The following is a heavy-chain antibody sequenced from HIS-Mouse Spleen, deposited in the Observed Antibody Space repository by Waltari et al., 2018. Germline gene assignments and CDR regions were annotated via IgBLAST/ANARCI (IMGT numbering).Heavy chain of an antibody. V-gene: IGHV4-39*07. Sequence: QLQLQEWGPGLVKPSETLSLTCTVSGGPISSSRYYGGWIRQPPGKGLEWIGSIYYSGSTYYNPSLKSRVTISVDTSKNQFSLKLSSVTAADTAVYYCARAPTGFLEWFDAFDIWGQGTMVTVSS. J-gene: IGHJ3*02. D-gene: IGHD3-3*01. CDR1: GGPISSSRYY. CDR3: ARAPTGFLEWFDAFDI. CDR2: IYYSGST.